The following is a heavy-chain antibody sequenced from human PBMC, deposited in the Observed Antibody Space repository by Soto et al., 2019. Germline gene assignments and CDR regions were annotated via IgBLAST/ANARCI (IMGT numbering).Heavy chain of an antibody. CDR2: IYYSGST. Sequence: QLQLQESGPGLVKPSETLSLTCTVSGGSISSSSYYWGWIRQPPGKGLEWIGSIYYSGSTYYNPSLKSRVTISVDTSKNQFSLKLSSVTAADTAVYYCARHWHCGGDCYSGYYYYGMDVWGQGTTVTVSS. J-gene: IGHJ6*02. CDR1: GGSISSSSYY. D-gene: IGHD2-21*02. V-gene: IGHV4-39*01. CDR3: ARHWHCGGDCYSGYYYYGMDV.